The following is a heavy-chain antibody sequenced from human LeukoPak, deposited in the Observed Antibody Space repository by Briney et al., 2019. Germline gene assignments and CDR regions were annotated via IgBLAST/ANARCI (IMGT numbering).Heavy chain of an antibody. D-gene: IGHD6-19*01. CDR2: IYSSGST. V-gene: IGHV4-61*02. CDR1: GGSINSGGYY. J-gene: IGHJ4*02. Sequence: SETLSLTCTVSGGSINSGGYYWRWIRQPAGKGLEWIGRIYSSGSTNYNPSLKSRVTISVDTSKNQFSLKLSSVTAADTAVYYCARGVWQVSYWGQGTLVTVSS. CDR3: ARGVWQVSY.